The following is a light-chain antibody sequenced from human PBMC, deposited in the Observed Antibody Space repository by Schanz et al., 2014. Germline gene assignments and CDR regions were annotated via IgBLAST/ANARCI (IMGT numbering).Light chain of an antibody. V-gene: IGKV1-5*01. J-gene: IGKJ2*01. CDR2: DAS. Sequence: IQMTQSPSTLSASVGDRVTITCRASQSISSNLAWYQQKPGKAPKLLIYDASSLERGVPSRIRGSGSGTEFTLTVTSLQPDDFATYYCQQYDSSPYTFGQGTKLEI. CDR1: QSISSN. CDR3: QQYDSSPYT.